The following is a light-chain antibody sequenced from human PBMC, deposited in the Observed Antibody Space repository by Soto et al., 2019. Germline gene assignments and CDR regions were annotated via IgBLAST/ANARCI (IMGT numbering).Light chain of an antibody. Sequence: EIVLTQSPGTLSLSPGERATLSCRASQSVSSSYLAWYQQKPGQAPRPLIYGASSRAIGIPDRFSGSGSGTDFTLTISSLEPEDFAVYYCQRYGSSRWTFGQGTKV. CDR3: QRYGSSRWT. CDR1: QSVSSSY. J-gene: IGKJ1*01. CDR2: GAS. V-gene: IGKV3-20*01.